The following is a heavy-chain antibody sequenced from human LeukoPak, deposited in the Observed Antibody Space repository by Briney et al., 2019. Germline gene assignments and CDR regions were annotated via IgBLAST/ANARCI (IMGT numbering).Heavy chain of an antibody. CDR2: IYTSGST. CDR3: ARDGHYYDSSGYYYFPFDY. CDR1: GGSISSDY. D-gene: IGHD3-22*01. Sequence: PSETLSLTCTVYGGSISSDYWSWIRQPAGKGLEWIGRIYTSGSTNYNPSLKSRVTMSVDTSKNQSSLKLSSVTAADTAVYYCARDGHYYDSSGYYYFPFDYWGQGTLVTVSS. V-gene: IGHV4-4*07. J-gene: IGHJ4*02.